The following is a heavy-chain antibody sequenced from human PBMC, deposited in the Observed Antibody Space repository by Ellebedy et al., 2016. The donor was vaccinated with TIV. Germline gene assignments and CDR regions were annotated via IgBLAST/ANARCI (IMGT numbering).Heavy chain of an antibody. V-gene: IGHV1-69*05. CDR1: GGTFSSYA. CDR3: ARDHSTNLGQIGWFGELFSGY. CDR2: IIPIFGTA. Sequence: AASVKVSCKASGGTFSSYAISWVRQAPGQGLEWMGGIIPIFGTANYAQKLQGRVTMTTDTSTSTAYMELRSLRSDDTAVYYCARDHSTNLGQIGWFGELFSGYWGQGTLVTVSS. J-gene: IGHJ4*02. D-gene: IGHD3-10*01.